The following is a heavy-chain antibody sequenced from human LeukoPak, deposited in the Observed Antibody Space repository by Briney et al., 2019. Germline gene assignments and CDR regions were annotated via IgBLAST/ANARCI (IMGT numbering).Heavy chain of an antibody. CDR2: INSDGSST. J-gene: IGHJ4*02. Sequence: QPGRSLRLSCAASGFTFSSYWMHWVRQAPGKGLMWVSRINSDGSSTSYADSVKGRFTISRDNAKNTLYLQMNSLRAEDTAVYYCATGIVGATISFDYWGQGTLVTVSS. D-gene: IGHD1-26*01. CDR3: ATGIVGATISFDY. CDR1: GFTFSSYW. V-gene: IGHV3-74*01.